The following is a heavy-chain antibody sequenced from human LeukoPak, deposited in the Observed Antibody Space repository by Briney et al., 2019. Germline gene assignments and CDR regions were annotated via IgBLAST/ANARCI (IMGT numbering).Heavy chain of an antibody. J-gene: IGHJ4*02. CDR3: ARDPPYYYDSSGHQVGY. CDR1: GFTFSSYA. V-gene: IGHV3-30-3*01. CDR2: ISYDGSNK. D-gene: IGHD3-22*01. Sequence: GGSLRLSCAASGFTFSSYAMHWVRQAPGKGLEWVAVISYDGSNKYHADSVKGRFTISRDNSKNTLYLQMNSLRAEDTAVYYCARDPPYYYDSSGHQVGYWGQGTLVTVSS.